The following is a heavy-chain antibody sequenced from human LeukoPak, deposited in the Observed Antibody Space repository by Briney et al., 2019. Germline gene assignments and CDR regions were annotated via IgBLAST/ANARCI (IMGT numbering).Heavy chain of an antibody. V-gene: IGHV1-46*01. CDR3: AKGSLGYCSSTSCYSHGAYFDY. J-gene: IGHJ4*02. CDR1: GYTFTSCY. CDR2: INPSGGST. Sequence: GASVKVSCKASGYTFTSCYMHWVRQAPGQGLEWMGIINPSGGSTSYAQKFQGRVTMTRDTSTSTAYMELSSLRSEDTAVYYCAKGSLGYCSSTSCYSHGAYFDYWGQGTLVTVSS. D-gene: IGHD2-2*01.